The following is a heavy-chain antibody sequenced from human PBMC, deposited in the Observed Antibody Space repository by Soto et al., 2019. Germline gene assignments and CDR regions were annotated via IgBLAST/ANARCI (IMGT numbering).Heavy chain of an antibody. J-gene: IGHJ1*01. CDR1: GFTFTNYV. CDR3: AKAPGVACCSGRTCYHWYFED. V-gene: IGHV3-23*01. D-gene: IGHD2-15*01. Sequence: GGSLRLSCAASGFTFTNYVMNWVRQAPGKGLEWVSVISASGGSTYYADPGKGRFTISRDNSTNTLSLQMNSLRAEDLAIYYSAKAPGVACCSGRTCYHWYFEDWGQGTLVTVSS. CDR2: ISASGGST.